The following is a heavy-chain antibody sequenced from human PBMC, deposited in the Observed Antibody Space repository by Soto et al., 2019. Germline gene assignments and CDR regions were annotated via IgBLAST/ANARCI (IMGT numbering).Heavy chain of an antibody. CDR3: ATSGSYGGDL. CDR1: GGSFSGYY. V-gene: IGHV4-34*01. CDR2: INHSGST. D-gene: IGHD4-17*01. Sequence: SETLSLTCAVYGGSFSGYYWSWIRQPPGKGLEWIGEINHSGSTNYNPSLKSRVTISVDTSKNQFSLKLSSVTAADTAVYYCATSGSYGGDLWGQGTMVTVSS. J-gene: IGHJ3*01.